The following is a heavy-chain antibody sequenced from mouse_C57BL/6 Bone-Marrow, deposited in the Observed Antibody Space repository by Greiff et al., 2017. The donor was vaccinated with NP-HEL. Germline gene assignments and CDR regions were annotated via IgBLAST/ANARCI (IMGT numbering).Heavy chain of an antibody. CDR1: GYTFTSYG. V-gene: IGHV1-81*01. CDR2: IYPRSGNT. CDR3: ERRAYYYGSSFYYFDY. J-gene: IGHJ2*01. D-gene: IGHD1-1*01. Sequence: QVQLQQSGAELVRPGASVKLSCKASGYTFTSYGISWVKQRTGQGLEWIGEIYPRSGNTYYNEKFKGKATLTADKSSSTKYMELRSLTSEDSAVYFCERRAYYYGSSFYYFDYWGQGTTLTVSS.